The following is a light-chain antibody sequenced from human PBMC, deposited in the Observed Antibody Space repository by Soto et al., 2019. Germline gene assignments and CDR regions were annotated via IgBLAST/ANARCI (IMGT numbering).Light chain of an antibody. Sequence: DIQMTQSPSSLSASVGDRVTITCRASQGISNYLAWYQQKPGKVPKLLIYAASTLQSAVPSRFSGSGSGTDFTLTINSLQTEDVASYYCQKYNSAPRTFGQGTKVEIK. CDR1: QGISNY. CDR3: QKYNSAPRT. J-gene: IGKJ1*01. V-gene: IGKV1-27*01. CDR2: AAS.